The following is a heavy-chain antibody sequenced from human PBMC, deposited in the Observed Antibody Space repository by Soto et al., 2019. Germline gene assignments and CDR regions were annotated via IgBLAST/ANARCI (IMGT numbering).Heavy chain of an antibody. CDR1: GGTFSSYA. Sequence: ASVKVSCKASGGTFSSYAISWVRQAPGQGLEWMGGIIPIFGTANYAQRFQGRVTITADESTSTAYMELSSLRSEDTAVYYCARSVSFRYQLLKRGMDVWGQGTTVTVSS. CDR3: ARSVSFRYQLLKRGMDV. V-gene: IGHV1-69*13. J-gene: IGHJ6*02. D-gene: IGHD2-2*01. CDR2: IIPIFGTA.